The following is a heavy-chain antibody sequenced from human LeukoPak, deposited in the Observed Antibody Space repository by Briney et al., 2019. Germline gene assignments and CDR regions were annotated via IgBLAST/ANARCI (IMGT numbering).Heavy chain of an antibody. CDR3: ARSPRGYGDLYFDY. Sequence: TSETLSLTCAVYGGSFSGYYWSWIRQPPGKGLEWIGEINHSGSTNYNPSLKSRVTISVDTSKNQFSLKLSSVTAADTAVYYCARSPRGYGDLYFDYWGQGTLVAVSS. CDR2: INHSGST. V-gene: IGHV4-34*01. D-gene: IGHD4-17*01. J-gene: IGHJ4*02. CDR1: GGSFSGYY.